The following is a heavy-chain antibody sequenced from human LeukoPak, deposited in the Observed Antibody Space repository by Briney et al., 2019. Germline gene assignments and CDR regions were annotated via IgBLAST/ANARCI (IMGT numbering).Heavy chain of an antibody. D-gene: IGHD3-22*01. J-gene: IGHJ4*02. CDR3: AKDRPNYYGSNGHYYRRDGDY. Sequence: PGGSLRLSYAASEFTFSIYAMSWVRQAPGKGLEWVSSITSAGENTFYTGSVKGRFTISREKSRNTLYLQMNSLRAEDTAIYYCAKDRPNYYGSNGHYYRRDGDYWGQGTLVTVSS. CDR1: EFTFSIYA. CDR2: ITSAGENT. V-gene: IGHV3-23*01.